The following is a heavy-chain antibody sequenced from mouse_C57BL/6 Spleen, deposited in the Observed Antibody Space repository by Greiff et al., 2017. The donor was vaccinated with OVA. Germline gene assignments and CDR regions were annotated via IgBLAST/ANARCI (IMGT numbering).Heavy chain of an antibody. V-gene: IGHV1-15*01. CDR3: TRREGYGNYDAFAY. CDR1: GYTFTDYE. Sequence: QVQLQQSGAELVRPGASVTLSCKASGYTFTDYEMHWVKQTPVHGLEWIGAIDPETGGTAYNQKFKGKAILTADKSSSTAYMELRSLTSEDSAVYYCTRREGYGNYDAFAYWGQGTLVTVSA. D-gene: IGHD2-1*01. J-gene: IGHJ3*01. CDR2: IDPETGGT.